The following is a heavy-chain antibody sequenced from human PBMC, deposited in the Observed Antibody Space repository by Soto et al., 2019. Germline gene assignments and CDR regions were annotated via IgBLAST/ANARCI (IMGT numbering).Heavy chain of an antibody. CDR1: GFTFSSYG. V-gene: IGHV3-30*18. D-gene: IGHD2-15*01. CDR2: ISYDGSNK. Sequence: QVQLVESGGGVVQPGRSLRLSCAASGFTFSSYGMHWVRQAPGKGLEWVAVISYDGSNKYYADSVKGRFTISRDNSKNTLYLQMNSLRAEDTAVYYCAKGPPYCSGGSCYSGAIDYWGQGTLVTVSS. J-gene: IGHJ4*02. CDR3: AKGPPYCSGGSCYSGAIDY.